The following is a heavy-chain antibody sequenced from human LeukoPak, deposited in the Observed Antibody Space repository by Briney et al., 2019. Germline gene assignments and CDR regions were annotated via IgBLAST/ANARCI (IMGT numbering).Heavy chain of an antibody. CDR1: GFTFSTYS. CDR2: ISGSGYTV. V-gene: IGHV3-48*01. Sequence: GGSLRLSCAASGFTFSTYSMNWVRQAPGKGLEWVSYISGSGYTVDYADSVKGRFTISRDNAENSLYLQMSSLRAEDTAVYYCAFDSSGFHSDAFDIWGQGTMVTVSS. CDR3: AFDSSGFHSDAFDI. D-gene: IGHD3-22*01. J-gene: IGHJ3*02.